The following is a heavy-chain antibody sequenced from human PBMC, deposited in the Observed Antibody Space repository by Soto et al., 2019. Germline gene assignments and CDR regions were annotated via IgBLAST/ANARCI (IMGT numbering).Heavy chain of an antibody. D-gene: IGHD3-10*01. J-gene: IGHJ4*02. CDR2: ISGSGNNT. V-gene: IGHV3-23*01. CDR1: GFIFSSYA. CDR3: AKGPRDYYGSGIYYYFDY. Sequence: GGSLRLSCAASGFIFSSYAMSWVRQAPGKGLEWVSGISGSGNNTYYADSVKGRFSVSRDNSKNTLYLQMNSLRAEDTAVYYCAKGPRDYYGSGIYYYFDYWGQGTLVTVSS.